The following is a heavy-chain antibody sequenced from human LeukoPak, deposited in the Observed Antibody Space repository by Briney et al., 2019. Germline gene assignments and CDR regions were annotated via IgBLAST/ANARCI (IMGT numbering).Heavy chain of an antibody. CDR1: GFTFSSYS. V-gene: IGHV3-21*01. D-gene: IGHD2-15*01. CDR2: ISSSSSYI. J-gene: IGHJ4*02. Sequence: GGSLRLSCAASGFTFSSYSMTWVRQAPGKGLEWVSSISSSSSYIYYADSVKGRFTISRDNAKNSLYLQMSSLRAEDTAVYYCARGGYCSGGSCYRFDYWGQGTLVTVSS. CDR3: ARGGYCSGGSCYRFDY.